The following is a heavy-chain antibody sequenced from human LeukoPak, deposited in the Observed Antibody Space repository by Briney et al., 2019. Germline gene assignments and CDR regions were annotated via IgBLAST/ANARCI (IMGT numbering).Heavy chain of an antibody. CDR3: ARGRHYYDSSGNDY. J-gene: IGHJ4*02. CDR2: ISSSSSYI. V-gene: IGHV3-21*01. D-gene: IGHD3-22*01. Sequence: GGSLRLSCAASGFTFSSYSMTWVRQAPGKGLEWVSSISSSSSYIYYADSVKGRFTISRDNAKNSLYLQMNSLRAEDTAVYYCARGRHYYDSSGNDYWGQGTPVTVSS. CDR1: GFTFSSYS.